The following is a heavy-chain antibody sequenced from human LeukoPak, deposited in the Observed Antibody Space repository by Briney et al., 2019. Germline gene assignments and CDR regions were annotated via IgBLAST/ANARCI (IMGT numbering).Heavy chain of an antibody. Sequence: SETLSLTCSVSGDSIINYYWSWIRQPPGEGLEWIGYISYSGSPNYNSSLKSRVTISVDTSKNQFSLKLSSVTAADTAVYYCASEQLAPGGDYWGQGTLVTVSS. V-gene: IGHV4-59*08. CDR1: GDSIINYY. CDR2: ISYSGSP. D-gene: IGHD6-13*01. J-gene: IGHJ4*02. CDR3: ASEQLAPGGDY.